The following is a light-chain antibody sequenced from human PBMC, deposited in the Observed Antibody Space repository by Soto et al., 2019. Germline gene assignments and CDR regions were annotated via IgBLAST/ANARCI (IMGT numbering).Light chain of an antibody. Sequence: DIVLTQSPGTLSLSPGERATLSCRASQSLSRGQVVWYQQKTRPAPRLLSYGASSRATGIPSRFSASGAGTDFTLTSSRLEPEYFALYYCPQYDRSAITFGQGTKLEIK. CDR2: GAS. CDR3: PQYDRSAIT. CDR1: QSLSRGQ. J-gene: IGKJ2*01. V-gene: IGKV3-20*01.